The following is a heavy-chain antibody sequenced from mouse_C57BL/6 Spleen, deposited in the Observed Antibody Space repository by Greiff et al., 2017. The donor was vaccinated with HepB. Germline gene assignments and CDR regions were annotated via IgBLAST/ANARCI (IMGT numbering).Heavy chain of an antibody. J-gene: IGHJ3*01. Sequence: QVQLQQPGAELVKPGASVKVSCKASGYTFTSYWMHWVKQRPGQGLEWIGRIHPSDSDTNYNQKFKGKATLTVDKSSSTAYMQLSSLTSEDSAVYYCAMGNWDGRFAYWGQGTLVTVSA. V-gene: IGHV1-74*01. CDR2: IHPSDSDT. D-gene: IGHD4-1*01. CDR1: GYTFTSYW. CDR3: AMGNWDGRFAY.